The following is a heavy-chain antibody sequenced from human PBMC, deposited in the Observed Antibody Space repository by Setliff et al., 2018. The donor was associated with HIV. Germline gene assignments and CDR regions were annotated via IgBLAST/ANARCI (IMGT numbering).Heavy chain of an antibody. Sequence: LRLSCAASGFAFSTFDMNWVRQAPGKGLEWVSAVGVGGGATYYADSVRGRFAVSRDDSKNTLYLEMSGLRAEDTAIYYCAKGLDYVDSSGWPLDYWGQGTLVTVSS. CDR2: VGVGGGAT. CDR1: GFAFSTFD. J-gene: IGHJ4*02. D-gene: IGHD3-22*01. CDR3: AKGLDYVDSSGWPLDY. V-gene: IGHV3-23*01.